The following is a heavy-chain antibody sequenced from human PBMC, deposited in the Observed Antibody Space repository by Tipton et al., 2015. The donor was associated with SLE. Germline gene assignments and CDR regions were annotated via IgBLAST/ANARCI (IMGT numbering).Heavy chain of an antibody. J-gene: IGHJ4*02. V-gene: IGHV4-59*01. CDR3: ARALRSWDYFFDY. D-gene: IGHD4-17*01. Sequence: TLSLTCTVSGASLSDYYWSWIRQSPGKGLEWIGSIYYTGNTNYNPSLRSRVTTSVDTSKNQFSLKLTSVTAADTAVYYCARALRSWDYFFDYWGQGTLVTVSS. CDR2: IYYTGNT. CDR1: GASLSDYY.